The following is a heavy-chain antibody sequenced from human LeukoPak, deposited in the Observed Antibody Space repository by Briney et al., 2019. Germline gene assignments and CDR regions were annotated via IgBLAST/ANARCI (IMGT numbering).Heavy chain of an antibody. V-gene: IGHV3-30*18. CDR1: GASFNSD. CDR2: ISYDGSNK. Sequence: LSLTCTVSGASFNSDDQYWNWIRQAPGKGLEWVAVISYDGSNKYYADSVKGRFTISRDNSKNTLYLQMNSLRAEDTAVYYCAKRGHGGSGSYWGGYYYYGMDVWGQGTTVTVSS. CDR3: AKRGHGGSGSYWGGYYYYGMDV. D-gene: IGHD3-10*01. J-gene: IGHJ6*02.